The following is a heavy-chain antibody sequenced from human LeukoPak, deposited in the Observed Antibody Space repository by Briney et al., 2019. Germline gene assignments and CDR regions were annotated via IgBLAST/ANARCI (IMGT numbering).Heavy chain of an antibody. J-gene: IGHJ6*04. Sequence: GGSLRLSCAAFGFTFSNYEMNWVRQAPGKGLEWVSYISSSGSTIYYADSVKGRFTISRDNAKNSLYLQMNSLRAEDTAVYYCAELGITMIGGVWGKGTTVTISS. CDR1: GFTFSNYE. D-gene: IGHD3-10*02. V-gene: IGHV3-48*03. CDR2: ISSSGSTI. CDR3: AELGITMIGGV.